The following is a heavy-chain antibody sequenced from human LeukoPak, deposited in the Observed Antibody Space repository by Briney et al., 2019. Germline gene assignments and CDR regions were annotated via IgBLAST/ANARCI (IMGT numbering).Heavy chain of an antibody. J-gene: IGHJ4*02. CDR1: GGSISSYY. Sequence: PSETLSLTCTVSGGSISSYYWSWIRQPPGKGLEWIGYIYYSGSTNYNPSLKSRVTISVDTSKNQFSLKLSSVTAADTAVYYRASSYGSGKPYYFDYWGQGTLVTVSS. CDR2: IYYSGST. CDR3: ASSYGSGKPYYFDY. V-gene: IGHV4-59*08. D-gene: IGHD3-10*01.